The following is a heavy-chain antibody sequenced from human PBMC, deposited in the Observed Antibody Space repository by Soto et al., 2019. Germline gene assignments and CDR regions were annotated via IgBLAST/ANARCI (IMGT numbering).Heavy chain of an antibody. V-gene: IGHV4-59*01. J-gene: IGHJ4*02. D-gene: IGHD3-22*01. Sequence: PSETLSLTCTVSSGSISSYYWSWIRQPPGKGLEWIGYIYYSGSTNYNPSIKSRVTMSVDTSKNQFSLKLSSVTAADTAVYYCASTNPNYYDTYLSQGTLVTVSS. CDR2: IYYSGST. CDR3: ASTNPNYYDTY. CDR1: SGSISSYY.